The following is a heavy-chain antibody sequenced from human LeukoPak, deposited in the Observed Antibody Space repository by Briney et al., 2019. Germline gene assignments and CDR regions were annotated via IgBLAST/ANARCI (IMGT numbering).Heavy chain of an antibody. CDR3: ARAAGGSYYEVNY. CDR2: IYYSGST. Sequence: SETLSLTCTVSGGSISSYYWSWIRQPPGKGLEWIGYIYYSGSTNYNPSLKSRVTISVDTSKNQFSLKLSSVTAADTAVYYCARAAGGSYYEVNYWGQGTLVTVSS. D-gene: IGHD1-26*01. V-gene: IGHV4-59*01. CDR1: GGSISSYY. J-gene: IGHJ4*02.